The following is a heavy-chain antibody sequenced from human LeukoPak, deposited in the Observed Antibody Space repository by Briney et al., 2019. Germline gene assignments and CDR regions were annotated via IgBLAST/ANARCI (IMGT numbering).Heavy chain of an antibody. CDR1: GGSISSGSYY. CDR3: ARSSGYYLYYFDY. D-gene: IGHD3-22*01. V-gene: IGHV4-61*02. CDR2: IYTSGST. Sequence: SETLSLTCTVSGGSISSGSYYWSWIRQPAGKGLEWIGRIYTSGSTNYNPSLKSRVTISVDTSKNQFSLKLISVTAADTAVYYCARSSGYYLYYFDYWGQGTLVTVCS. J-gene: IGHJ4*02.